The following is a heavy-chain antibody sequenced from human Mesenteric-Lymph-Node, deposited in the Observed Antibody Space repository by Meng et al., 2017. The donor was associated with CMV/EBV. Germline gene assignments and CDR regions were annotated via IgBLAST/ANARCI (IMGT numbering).Heavy chain of an antibody. CDR3: ASRYYDFWSGHPEIDY. J-gene: IGHJ4*02. D-gene: IGHD3-3*01. Sequence: GGTFSRYTIRWVRQAPGQGLEWMGRVVPILDVANYAQRFQGRATLTADTSTNTAYMELNSLTSEDTAVYYCASRYYDFWSGHPEIDYWGQGTLVTVSS. V-gene: IGHV1-69*02. CDR2: VVPILDVA. CDR1: GGTFSRYT.